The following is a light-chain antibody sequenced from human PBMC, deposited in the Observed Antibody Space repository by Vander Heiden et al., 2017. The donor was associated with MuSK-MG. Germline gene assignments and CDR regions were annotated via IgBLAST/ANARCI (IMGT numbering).Light chain of an antibody. Sequence: DIQMTQSPSSLSASVGDRVTITCRASQSISSYLNWYQQKPGKAPKLLIYAASSLQSGVPSRFSGSGSRTDFTLTISSRQPEDFAPYYCQQSDSTPPLTFGGGTKLEIK. CDR1: QSISSY. V-gene: IGKV1-39*01. J-gene: IGKJ4*01. CDR2: AAS. CDR3: QQSDSTPPLT.